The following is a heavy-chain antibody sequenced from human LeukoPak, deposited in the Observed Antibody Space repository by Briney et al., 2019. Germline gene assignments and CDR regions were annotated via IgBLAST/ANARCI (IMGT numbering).Heavy chain of an antibody. CDR1: GFTVSSNY. Sequence: KAGGSLRLSCAASGFTVSSNYMNWVRQAPGKGLEWVSSISSSSSYIFYADSLKGRFTISRDNAKNSLYLQMNSLRAEDTAVYYCVRVAYRRGVTNYYFDHWGQGTLVTVSS. CDR2: ISSSSSYI. V-gene: IGHV3-21*01. J-gene: IGHJ4*02. D-gene: IGHD2-21*01. CDR3: VRVAYRRGVTNYYFDH.